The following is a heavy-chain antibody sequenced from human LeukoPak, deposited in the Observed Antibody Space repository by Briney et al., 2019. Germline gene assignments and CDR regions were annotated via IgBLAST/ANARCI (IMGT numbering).Heavy chain of an antibody. J-gene: IGHJ4*02. CDR2: IIPIFGTA. CDR3: ASGSRSQSYYFDY. D-gene: IGHD5-12*01. CDR1: GGTFSSYA. V-gene: IGHV1-69*13. Sequence: GASVKVSCKASGGTFSSYAISWVRQAPGQGLEWMGGIIPIFGTANYAQKFQGRVTITADESTSTAYMELSSLRSEDTAVYYCASGSRSQSYYFDYWGQGTLATVSS.